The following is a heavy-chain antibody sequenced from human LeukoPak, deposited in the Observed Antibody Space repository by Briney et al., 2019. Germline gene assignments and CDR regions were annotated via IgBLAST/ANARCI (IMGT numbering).Heavy chain of an antibody. CDR3: FKKKPPPPGIAH. Sequence: GGSLRLSCGASGFTFSNYWMSWVRQAPGKGLEWVINISQDGSGKNYADSVEGRFTISRDNAKNSLYLQMNSLRAEDTAVYYRFKKKPPPPGIAHLGQGTLVTV. CDR2: ISQDGSGK. CDR1: GFTFSNYW. D-gene: IGHD1-14*01. J-gene: IGHJ4*02. V-gene: IGHV3-7*03.